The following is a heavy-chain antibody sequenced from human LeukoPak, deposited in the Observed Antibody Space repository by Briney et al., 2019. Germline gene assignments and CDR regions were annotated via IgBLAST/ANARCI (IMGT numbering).Heavy chain of an antibody. D-gene: IGHD5-18*01. CDR2: ISWNSGSI. Sequence: GRSLRLSCAASGFTFDDYAMHWVRHAPGKGLEWVSGISWNSGSIGYADSVKGRFTISRDNAKNSLYLQMNSLRAEDTAVYYCARGNTAVVFNSFDFWGQGTLVTVSS. CDR3: ARGNTAVVFNSFDF. J-gene: IGHJ4*02. V-gene: IGHV3-9*01. CDR1: GFTFDDYA.